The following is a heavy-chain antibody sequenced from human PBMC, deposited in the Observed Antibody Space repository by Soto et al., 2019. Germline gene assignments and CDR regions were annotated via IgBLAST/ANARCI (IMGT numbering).Heavy chain of an antibody. D-gene: IGHD3-10*01. CDR2: IWYDGSNK. CDR1: GFTFSSYG. J-gene: IGHJ6*02. V-gene: IGHV3-33*01. Sequence: PGGSLRLSCAASGFTFSSYGMHWVRQAPGKGLEWVAVIWYDGSNKYYADSVKGRFTISRDNSKNTLYLQMNSLRAEDTAVYYCARGRESSGYYYYYYYGMDVWGQGTTVTVSS. CDR3: ARGRESSGYYYYYYYGMDV.